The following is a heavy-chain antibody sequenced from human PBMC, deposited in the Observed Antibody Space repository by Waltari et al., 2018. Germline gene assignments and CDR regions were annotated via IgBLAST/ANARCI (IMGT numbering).Heavy chain of an antibody. CDR1: GGPIRTYY. V-gene: IGHV4-59*01. CDR2: IHYNGST. J-gene: IGHJ5*01. D-gene: IGHD6-6*01. CDR3: AREWYSRSYNWFDS. Sequence: QVQLQESGPGLVKPSENLSLTCTVAGGPIRTYYWSWNRQPPGKGLEWLGHIHYNGSTNYNPSLKSRVSISVDTFKRQFSLKLTSVAAADTAVYYCAREWYSRSYNWFDSWGQGTLVTVSS.